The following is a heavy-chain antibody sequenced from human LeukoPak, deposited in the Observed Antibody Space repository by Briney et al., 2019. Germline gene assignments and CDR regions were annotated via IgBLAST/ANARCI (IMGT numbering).Heavy chain of an antibody. D-gene: IGHD3-3*01. CDR2: ISSSSSTI. J-gene: IGHJ6*03. CDR1: GFTFSSYS. Sequence: PGGYLRLSCAASGFTFSSYSMNWVRQAPGKGLEWVSYISSSSSTIYYADSVKGPLTICRDNAKNSLYLQMNSLRAEDTAVYYCARPVRPYDFWSGYYPYYYYYMDVWGKGTTVTVSS. V-gene: IGHV3-48*01. CDR3: ARPVRPYDFWSGYYPYYYYYMDV.